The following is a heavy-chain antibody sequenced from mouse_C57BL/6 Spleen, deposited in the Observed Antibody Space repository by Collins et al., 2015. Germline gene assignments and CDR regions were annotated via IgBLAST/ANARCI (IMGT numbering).Heavy chain of an antibody. CDR1: GYTFTSYW. J-gene: IGHJ4*01. Sequence: QVQLQQPGAELVRPGSSVKLSCKASGYTFTSYWMHWVKQRPIQGLEWIGNIDPSDSETHYNQKFKDKATLTVDKSSSTAYMQLSSLTFEDSAVYYCARSNLWAMDYWGQGTSVTVSS. V-gene: IGHV1-52*01. CDR2: IDPSDSET. CDR3: ARSNLWAMDY. D-gene: IGHD6-1*01.